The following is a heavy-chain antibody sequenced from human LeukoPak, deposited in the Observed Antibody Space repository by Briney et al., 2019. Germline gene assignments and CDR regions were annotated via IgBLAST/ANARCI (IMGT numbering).Heavy chain of an antibody. CDR1: GFTFSNYA. Sequence: GGSLRLSCAVSGFTFSNYAMSWVRQAPGKGLEWVSASSGSGSSTYYADSVKGRFTISRDNAKNSLYLQMNSLRAEDTAVYYCATFPITIFGVEFDYWGQGTLVTVSS. V-gene: IGHV3-23*01. CDR2: SSGSGSST. D-gene: IGHD3-3*01. J-gene: IGHJ4*02. CDR3: ATFPITIFGVEFDY.